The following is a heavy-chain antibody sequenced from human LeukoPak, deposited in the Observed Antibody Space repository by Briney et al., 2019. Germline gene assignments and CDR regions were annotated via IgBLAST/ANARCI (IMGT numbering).Heavy chain of an antibody. CDR1: GYTFTSYY. CDR3: ARGYASGYYYYRDV. Sequence: GSVKVSCKASGYTFTSYYMHWVRQAPGQGLEWVGIINPSGGSTSYAQKFQGRVTMTRDISTSTVYMELSSLTSEDTAVYFCARGYASGYYYYRDVWGKGTTVTVSS. V-gene: IGHV1-46*01. J-gene: IGHJ6*03. D-gene: IGHD3-10*01. CDR2: INPSGGST.